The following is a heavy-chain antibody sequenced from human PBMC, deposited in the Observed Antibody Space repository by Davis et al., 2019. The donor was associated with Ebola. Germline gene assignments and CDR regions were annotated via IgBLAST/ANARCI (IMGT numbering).Heavy chain of an antibody. CDR3: AATYCSGGSCYQFDY. Sequence: ASVKVSCKASGYTFTSYYMHWVRQAPGQGLEWMGIINPSGGSTSYAQKFQERVTITRDMSTSTAYMELSSLRSEDTAVYYCAATYCSGGSCYQFDYWGQGTLVTVSS. J-gene: IGHJ4*02. D-gene: IGHD2-15*01. CDR1: GYTFTSYY. V-gene: IGHV1-46*01. CDR2: INPSGGST.